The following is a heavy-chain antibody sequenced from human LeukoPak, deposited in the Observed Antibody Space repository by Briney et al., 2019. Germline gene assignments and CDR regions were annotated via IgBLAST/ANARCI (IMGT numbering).Heavy chain of an antibody. CDR3: AKDQCCSSYSCPHQRGFHY. CDR2: ISSSSSYI. J-gene: IGHJ4*02. Sequence: GGSLRLSCAAFGFTFSSYSMNWVRQAPGKGLELVSSISSSSSYIYYADSVKGRFTISRDNSKNTLYLQMNSLRAEDRAVYYRAKDQCCSSYSCPHQRGFHYWGQGTLVTVSS. D-gene: IGHD2-2*01. CDR1: GFTFSSYS. V-gene: IGHV3-21*04.